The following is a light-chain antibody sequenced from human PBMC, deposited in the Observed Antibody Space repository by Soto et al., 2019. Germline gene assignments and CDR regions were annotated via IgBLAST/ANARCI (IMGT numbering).Light chain of an antibody. J-gene: IGLJ1*01. CDR1: SSDVGAYNY. V-gene: IGLV2-14*01. Sequence: QSALTQPASVSGSPGQSITISCTGTSSDVGAYNYVSWYQQHPGKAPKLIIYEVSYRPSGVSNRFSGSKSGNTASLTISRLQAEDEADYYCSSYTTSSTLVFGTGTKLTVL. CDR3: SSYTTSSTLV. CDR2: EVS.